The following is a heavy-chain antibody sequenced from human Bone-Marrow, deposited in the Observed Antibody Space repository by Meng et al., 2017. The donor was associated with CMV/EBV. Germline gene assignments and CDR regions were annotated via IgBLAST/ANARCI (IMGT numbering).Heavy chain of an antibody. Sequence: GSLRLSCAVYGGSFSGYYWSWIRQPPGKGLEWIGEINHSGSTNYNPSLKSRVTISVDTSKNQFSLKLSSVTAADTAVYYCAREEGYGDYRYNWFDPWGQGSLVTVSS. V-gene: IGHV4-34*01. CDR3: AREEGYGDYRYNWFDP. J-gene: IGHJ5*02. D-gene: IGHD4-17*01. CDR2: INHSGST. CDR1: GGSFSGYY.